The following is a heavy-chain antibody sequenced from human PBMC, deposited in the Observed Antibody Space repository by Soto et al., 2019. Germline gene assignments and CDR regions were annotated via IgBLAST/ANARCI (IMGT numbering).Heavy chain of an antibody. J-gene: IGHJ6*04. D-gene: IGHD2-15*01. CDR3: ARHSPGLGYCSGGSCYSGLYYYGMDV. CDR2: IYPGDSDT. CDR1: GYSFTSYW. Sequence: LGESLKISCKGSGYSFTSYWIGWVRQMPGKGLEWMGIIYPGDSDTRYSPSFQGQVTISADKSISTAYLQWSSLKASDTAMYYCARHSPGLGYCSGGSCYSGLYYYGMDVWGKGTTVTVSS. V-gene: IGHV5-51*01.